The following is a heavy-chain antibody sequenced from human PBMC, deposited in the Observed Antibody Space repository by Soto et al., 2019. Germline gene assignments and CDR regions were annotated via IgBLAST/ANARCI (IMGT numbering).Heavy chain of an antibody. CDR2: ITPFVDTS. CDR3: AGTCYCNGSSCYSRHYYGMDV. V-gene: IGHV1-69*06. J-gene: IGHJ6*02. Sequence: QVRLVQSGAEVKKPGSSVKVSCKVSGGTFSKYSLSWVRQTPGQGLEWMGGITPFVDTSNYAQRFLGRVNITGDNSQIAAFWEVGGLKSEDPALYFCAGTCYCNGSSCYSRHYYGMDVWGQGTTVTVSS. D-gene: IGHD2-21*01. CDR1: GGTFSKYS.